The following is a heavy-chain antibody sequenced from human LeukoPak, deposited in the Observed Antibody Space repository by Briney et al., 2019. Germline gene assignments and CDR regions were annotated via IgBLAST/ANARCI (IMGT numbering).Heavy chain of an antibody. CDR3: ARTQTRISWFDP. CDR1: GGSISSYY. CDR2: IYYSGST. Sequence: SETLSLTCTVSGGSISSYYWSWIRQPPGKGLEWIGYIYYSGSTNYNPSLKSRVTISVDTSKNQFSLKLSSVTAADTAVYYCARTQTRISWFDPWGQGTLVTVSS. V-gene: IGHV4-59*01. J-gene: IGHJ5*02. D-gene: IGHD1-14*01.